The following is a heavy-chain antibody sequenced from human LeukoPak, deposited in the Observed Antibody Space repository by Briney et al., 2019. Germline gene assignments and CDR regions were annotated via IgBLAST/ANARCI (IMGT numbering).Heavy chain of an antibody. V-gene: IGHV3-30*18. CDR3: AKDRGYSSGWPFDP. CDR2: ISYDGSNK. CDR1: GFTFSSYG. D-gene: IGHD6-19*01. Sequence: PGGSLRLSCAASGFTFSSYGMHWVRQAPGKGLEWVAVISYDGSNKYYADSVKGRFTISRDNSKNTLYLQMNSLRAEDTAVYYCAKDRGYSSGWPFDPWGQGTLVTVSS. J-gene: IGHJ5*02.